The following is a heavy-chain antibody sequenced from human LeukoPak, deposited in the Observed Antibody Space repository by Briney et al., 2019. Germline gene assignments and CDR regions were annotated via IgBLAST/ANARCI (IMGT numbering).Heavy chain of an antibody. D-gene: IGHD4-17*01. V-gene: IGHV4-34*01. CDR1: GGSFSGYY. Sequence: SETLSLTCAVYGGSFSGYYWSWIRQSPGKGLEWIGEINHSGSTKYNPSLKNRVTISVDTSKNQFSLKLSSVTAADTAVYYCARASRTTVTFNWFDPWGQGTLVTVSS. CDR3: ARASRTTVTFNWFDP. J-gene: IGHJ5*02. CDR2: INHSGST.